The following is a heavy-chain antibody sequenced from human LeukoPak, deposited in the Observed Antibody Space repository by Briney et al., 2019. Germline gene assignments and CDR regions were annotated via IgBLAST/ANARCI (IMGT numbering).Heavy chain of an antibody. CDR3: AKLAKYFYGSETYYFFEH. CDR2: IKQDGSEK. CDR1: GFTFSSYW. D-gene: IGHD3-10*01. V-gene: IGHV3-7*01. Sequence: GGSLRLSSAASGFTFSSYWMSWVRQAPGKGLEWVANIKQDGSEKYYVDSVKGRFTISRDNAKNSLYLQMNRLRAEDTAVYYCAKLAKYFYGSETYYFFEHWGQGTPVTASS. J-gene: IGHJ4*02.